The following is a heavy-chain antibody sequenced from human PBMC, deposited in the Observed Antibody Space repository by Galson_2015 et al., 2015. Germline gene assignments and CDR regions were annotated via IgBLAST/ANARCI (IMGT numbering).Heavy chain of an antibody. CDR2: TYYRTKWST. CDR3: TRGQHSALYI. V-gene: IGHV6-1*01. Sequence: CAISGDSVFSSSIAWNRIRLSPSRGLEWLGRTYYRTKWSTEYAVSLKSRITINLDTSKNQFSLQLNSVTPEDTSVYYCTRGQHSALYIWAQGTMVTVSS. CDR1: GDSVFSSSIA. J-gene: IGHJ3*02.